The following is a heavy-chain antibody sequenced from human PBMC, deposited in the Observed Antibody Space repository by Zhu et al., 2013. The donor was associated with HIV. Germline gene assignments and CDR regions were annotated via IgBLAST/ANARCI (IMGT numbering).Heavy chain of an antibody. CDR1: GGTFSSYA. J-gene: IGHJ4*02. CDR3: ARDLKMWLESLGY. V-gene: IGHV1-69*05. Sequence: QLHLVQSGAEVKKPGSSVKVSCKASGGTFSSYAISWGRLAPGQGLEWMGGIIPMFGTANYAQKLQGRVTMTTDTSTSTAYMELRSLRSDDTAVYYCARDLKMWLESLGYWGQGTLVTVSS. D-gene: IGHD5-12*01. CDR2: IIPMFGTA.